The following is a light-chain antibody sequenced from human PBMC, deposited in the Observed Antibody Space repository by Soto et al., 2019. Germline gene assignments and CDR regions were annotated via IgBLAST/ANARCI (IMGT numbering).Light chain of an antibody. CDR2: AAS. V-gene: IGKV1-17*01. Sequence: DIQMTLPLSSLSASVHHSVTITCRASQRIRSDLGWYQQKPGKAPKLLIYAASTLQSGVPSRFSGSGSGTDFTLTISSLQPEDFATYYCQQYYSVPRTFGLGTKVDI. J-gene: IGKJ1*01. CDR3: QQYYSVPRT. CDR1: QRIRSD.